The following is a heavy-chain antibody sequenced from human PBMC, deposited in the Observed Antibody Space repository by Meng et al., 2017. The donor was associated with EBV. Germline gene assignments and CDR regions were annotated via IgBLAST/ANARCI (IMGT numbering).Heavy chain of an antibody. J-gene: IGHJ5*02. CDR1: GYTFTSYA. V-gene: IGHV1-3*01. CDR2: INAGNGNT. CDR3: ARRGGVADWFDP. D-gene: IGHD2-15*01. Sequence: QVQLVEDGAEVKKPGASVKVSCKASGYTFTSYAMHWVRQAPGQRLEWMGWINAGNGNTKYSQKFQGRVTITRDTSASTAYMELSSLRSEDTAVYYCARRGGVADWFDPWGQGTLVTVSS.